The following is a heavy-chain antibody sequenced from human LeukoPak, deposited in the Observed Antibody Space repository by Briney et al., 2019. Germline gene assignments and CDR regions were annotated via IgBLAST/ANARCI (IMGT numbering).Heavy chain of an antibody. V-gene: IGHV4-34*01. Sequence: SETLSLTCAVYGESFSGYYWSWIRQPPGKGLEWIGEINHSGSTNYNPSLKSRVTISVDTSKNQFSLKLSSVTAADTAVYYCARESVEIFGVAYINYYYYGMDVWGQGTTVTVSS. CDR3: ARESVEIFGVAYINYYYYGMDV. D-gene: IGHD3-3*01. CDR1: GESFSGYY. CDR2: INHSGST. J-gene: IGHJ6*02.